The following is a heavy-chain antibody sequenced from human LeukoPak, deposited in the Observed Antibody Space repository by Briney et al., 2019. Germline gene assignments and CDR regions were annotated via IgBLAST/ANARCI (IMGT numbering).Heavy chain of an antibody. CDR3: ARDSLWFGSGMDV. Sequence: SETLSLPCTVSGRSISSHYWSWLRQPPGKGLEWIGYIYYSGRTNYNPSLKSRVTISVDTSKNQFSLKLSSVTAADTAVYYCARDSLWFGSGMDVWGKGTTATVSS. J-gene: IGHJ6*04. CDR1: GRSISSHY. D-gene: IGHD3-10*01. V-gene: IGHV4-59*11. CDR2: IYYSGRT.